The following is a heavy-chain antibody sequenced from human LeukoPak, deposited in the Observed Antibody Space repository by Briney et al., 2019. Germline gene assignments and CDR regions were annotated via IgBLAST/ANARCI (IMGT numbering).Heavy chain of an antibody. V-gene: IGHV3-48*03. CDR1: GFTFSSYE. CDR3: ARPFYDFWSGYYWESGGAFDI. CDR2: ISSSGSTI. D-gene: IGHD3-3*01. Sequence: GGSLRLSCAASGFTFSSYEMNWVRQAPGKGLEWVSYISSSGSTIYYADSVKGRFTISRDNAKNSLYLQMNSLRAEDTAVYYCARPFYDFWSGYYWESGGAFDIWAKGQWSPSLQ. J-gene: IGHJ3*02.